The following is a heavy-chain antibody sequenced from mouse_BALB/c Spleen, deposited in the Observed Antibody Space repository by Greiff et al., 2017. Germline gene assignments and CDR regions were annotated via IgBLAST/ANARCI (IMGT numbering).Heavy chain of an antibody. V-gene: IGHV3-2*02. CDR3: ARYYGNSRYFDV. CDR1: GYSITSDYA. D-gene: IGHD2-1*01. CDR2: ISYSGST. Sequence: DVKLQESGPGLVKPSQSLSLTCTVTGYSITSDYAWNWIRQFPGNKLEWMGYISYSGSTSYNPSLKSLISITRDTSKNQFFLQLNSVTTEDTATYYCARYYGNSRYFDVWGAGTTVTVSS. J-gene: IGHJ1*01.